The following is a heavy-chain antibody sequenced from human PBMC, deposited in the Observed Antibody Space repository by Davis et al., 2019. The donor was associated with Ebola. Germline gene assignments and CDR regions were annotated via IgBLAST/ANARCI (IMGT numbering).Heavy chain of an antibody. CDR1: GGSFSGYY. V-gene: IGHV4-59*08. Sequence: MPSETLSLTCAVYGGSFSGYYWSWIRQPPGKGLEWIGYIYYSGSTKYNPSLKSRVTISVGTSKNQFSLKLSSVTAADTTMYYCARVSSTVTTGWFDPWGQGTLVTVSS. J-gene: IGHJ5*02. CDR2: IYYSGST. D-gene: IGHD4-17*01. CDR3: ARVSSTVTTGWFDP.